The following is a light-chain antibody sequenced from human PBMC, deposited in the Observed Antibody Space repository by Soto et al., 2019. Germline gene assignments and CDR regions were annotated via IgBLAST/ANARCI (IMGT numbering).Light chain of an antibody. CDR3: SSYSDSSTL. V-gene: IGLV2-14*01. Sequence: QSALTQPASVSGSPGQSITISCTGSSSDVGYYNYVSWYQQHPGKAPKLIIYDVSDRPSGVSNRFSGSKSANTASLTISGIQAEDEADYYCSSYSDSSTLFGGGTKVTVL. CDR1: SSDVGYYNY. CDR2: DVS. J-gene: IGLJ3*02.